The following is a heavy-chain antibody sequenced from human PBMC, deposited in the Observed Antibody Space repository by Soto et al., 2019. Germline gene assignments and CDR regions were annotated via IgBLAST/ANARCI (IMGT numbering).Heavy chain of an antibody. D-gene: IGHD6-13*01. J-gene: IGHJ3*01. CDR3: ARDVGSSSWHALDV. V-gene: IGHV3-33*01. Sequence: QVQLVESGGGVVQPGESLRLSCATSGFTFSSYLMHWVRQAPGKGLEWVAVIYSDEATEYYGDSVKGRFIISRDNSKSTLYVQMNGLRAEDTAVYFCARDVGSSSWHALDVWGQGTMVAVSS. CDR1: GFTFSSYL. CDR2: IYSDEATE.